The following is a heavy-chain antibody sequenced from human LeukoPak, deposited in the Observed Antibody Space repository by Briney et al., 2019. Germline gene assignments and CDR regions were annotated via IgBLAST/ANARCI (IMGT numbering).Heavy chain of an antibody. CDR3: ASSEGQAGLGFDP. Sequence: SETLSLTCAVYGGSFSGYDWSWIRQPPGKGLEWIGEINHSGITNYNPSLKSRVTISVDTSKNQFSLKLSSVTAADTAVYYCASSEGQAGLGFDPWGQGTLVTVSS. J-gene: IGHJ5*02. CDR2: INHSGIT. V-gene: IGHV4-34*01. CDR1: GGSFSGYD.